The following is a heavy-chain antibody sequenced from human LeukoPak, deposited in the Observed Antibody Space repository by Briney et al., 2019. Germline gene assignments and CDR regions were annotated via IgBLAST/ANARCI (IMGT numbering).Heavy chain of an antibody. J-gene: IGHJ4*02. V-gene: IGHV3-48*01. CDR3: AKRGVVIRVILVGFHKEAYYFDS. CDR1: GLTFSDYS. Sequence: PGGSLRLSCAASGLTFSDYSMNWVRQAPGKGLEWISYMSSSSNTIHYADSVKGRFTISRDNPKNTLYLQMNSLRAEDTAVYFCAKRGVVIRVILVGFHKEAYYFDSWGQGALVTVSS. CDR2: MSSSSNTI. D-gene: IGHD3-22*01.